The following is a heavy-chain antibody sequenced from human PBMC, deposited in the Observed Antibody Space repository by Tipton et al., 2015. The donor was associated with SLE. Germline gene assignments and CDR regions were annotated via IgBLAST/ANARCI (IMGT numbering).Heavy chain of an antibody. D-gene: IGHD3-10*01. CDR1: GDSIIGYY. J-gene: IGHJ3*01. Sequence: TLSLTCTVSGDSIIGYYWSWIRQRPGKGLEWIGHIDHGRNTNHNPSLKSRVTISLDKSRNQFSLKVYSVTAADTAVYYCARGDYFGSGDALDVWGQGTMVSVSS. CDR3: ARGDYFGSGDALDV. CDR2: IDHGRNT. V-gene: IGHV4-59*12.